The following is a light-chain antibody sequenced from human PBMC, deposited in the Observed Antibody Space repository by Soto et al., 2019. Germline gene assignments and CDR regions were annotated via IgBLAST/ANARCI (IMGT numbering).Light chain of an antibody. J-gene: IGLJ1*01. CDR1: SSDVGSYSH. CDR2: EVS. V-gene: IGLV2-14*01. CDR3: TSTYV. Sequence: QSVLTQPASVSGSPGQSITISCSGTSSDVGSYSHVAWYQQFPGKTPKLIIYEVSDRPSGVSNRFSGSKSGNTASLTISGLQDEDQADYTITSTYVFGTGTKVTVL.